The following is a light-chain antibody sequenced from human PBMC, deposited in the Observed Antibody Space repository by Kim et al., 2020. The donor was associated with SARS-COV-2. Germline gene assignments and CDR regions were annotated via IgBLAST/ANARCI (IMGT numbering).Light chain of an antibody. CDR2: MAS. CDR3: QQYKTWPFT. J-gene: IGKJ3*01. CDR1: QSLDDW. V-gene: IGKV1-5*03. Sequence: DIQMTQSPSTLSAYVGDRVIITCRASQSLDDWLAWYQHKPGRAPKLLIYMASSLESGVPSRFSGSGFGTEFTLTISSLQPDDFATYYCQQYKTWPFTFGPGTKVDIK.